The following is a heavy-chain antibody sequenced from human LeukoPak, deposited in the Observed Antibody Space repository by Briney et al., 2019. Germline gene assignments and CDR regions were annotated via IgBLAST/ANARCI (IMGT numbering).Heavy chain of an antibody. J-gene: IGHJ4*02. CDR1: GFTFSSYA. D-gene: IGHD4-17*01. CDR3: GFRLR. V-gene: IGHV3-30-3*01. Sequence: PGGSLRLSCAASGFTFSSYAMHWVRQAPGKGLEWVAVISYGGSNKYYADSVKGRFTISRDNSKNTLYLQMNSQRAEDTAVYYCGFRLRWGQGTLVTVSS. CDR2: ISYGGSNK.